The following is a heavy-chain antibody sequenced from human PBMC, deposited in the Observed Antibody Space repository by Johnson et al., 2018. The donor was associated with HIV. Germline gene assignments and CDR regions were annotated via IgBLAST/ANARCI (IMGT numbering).Heavy chain of an antibody. D-gene: IGHD3-22*01. CDR3: ARGTKYQDNSDYQGGIAFDI. J-gene: IGHJ3*02. Sequence: VQLVESGGGLVKPGGSLRLSCAASGFTFSNAWMSWVRQAPGKGLEWVGRIKSKTDGGTTDYAAPVKGRFTISRDNAKNSLYLQMNSLRGEDTALYYCARGTKYQDNSDYQGGIAFDIWGQGTMVSVSS. V-gene: IGHV3-15*05. CDR2: IKSKTDGGTT. CDR1: GFTFSNAW.